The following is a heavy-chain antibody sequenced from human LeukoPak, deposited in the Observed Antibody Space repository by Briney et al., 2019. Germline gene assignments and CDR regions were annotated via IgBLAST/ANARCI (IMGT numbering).Heavy chain of an antibody. CDR1: GFIFSSYS. CDR2: ISSSSSYI. CDR3: VKERGPVAAAFDY. J-gene: IGHJ4*02. D-gene: IGHD6-13*01. V-gene: IGHV3-21*04. Sequence: PGGSLRLSCAASGFIFSSYSMNWVRQAPGKGRECVSSISSSSSYIYYADSVKGRFTISRENAKNTLFLQMNSLRAEDTAVYYCVKERGPVAAAFDYWGQGTLVTVSS.